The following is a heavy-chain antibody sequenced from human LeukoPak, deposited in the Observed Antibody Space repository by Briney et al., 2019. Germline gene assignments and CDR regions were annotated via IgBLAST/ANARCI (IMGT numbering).Heavy chain of an antibody. Sequence: SLRLSCAASGFTFSDSWMSWVRQAPGKGLEWVANMNQDRSAKDYVDSVKGRFTISRDNARNSLYLQMSSLRAEDTAVYYCATYTHWVAGDVWGQGTTVTVSS. CDR1: GFTFSDSW. D-gene: IGHD3-16*01. J-gene: IGHJ6*02. CDR2: MNQDRSAK. CDR3: ATYTHWVAGDV. V-gene: IGHV3-7*01.